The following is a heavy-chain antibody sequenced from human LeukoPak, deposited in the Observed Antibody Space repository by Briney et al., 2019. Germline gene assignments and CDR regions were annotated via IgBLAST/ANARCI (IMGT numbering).Heavy chain of an antibody. CDR2: IKQDGSEE. Sequence: PGGSLRLSCAASGFTFTTYWMMWVRQAPGKGLEWVAKIKQDGSEEYYVDSVRGRFTISRDNAKNSVYLQMNSLRAEDTAVYYCGKNRYSGSLSPFDIWGQGTMVTVSS. CDR1: GFTFTTYW. D-gene: IGHD1-26*01. J-gene: IGHJ3*02. CDR3: GKNRYSGSLSPFDI. V-gene: IGHV3-7*01.